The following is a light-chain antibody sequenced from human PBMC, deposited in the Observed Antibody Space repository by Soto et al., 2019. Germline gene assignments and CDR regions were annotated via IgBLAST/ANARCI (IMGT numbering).Light chain of an antibody. CDR2: DAS. Sequence: DFRMCKSPSTVSASKGDRVTITCRASQNIRSRLAWFQQKPGKAPKLLIYDASSLESGVPQRFSGSGSGTEFTLTISSLQTDDFSTYYSQPSHSYWPFGQGTKVDIK. CDR3: QPSHSYWP. CDR1: QNIRSR. V-gene: IGKV1-5*01. J-gene: IGKJ1*01.